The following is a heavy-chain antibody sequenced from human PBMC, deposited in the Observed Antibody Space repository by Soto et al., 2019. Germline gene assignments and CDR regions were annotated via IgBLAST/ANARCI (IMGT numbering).Heavy chain of an antibody. V-gene: IGHV4-30-4*01. D-gene: IGHD3-10*01. CDR1: GGSISSGDYY. J-gene: IGHJ4*02. CDR3: ARHRLLSYYFDY. CDR2: IYYSGST. Sequence: SETLSLTCTVSGGSISSGDYYWSWIRQPPGKGLEWIGYIYYSGSTYYNPSLKSRVTISVDTSKNQFSLKLSSVTAADTAVYYCARHRLLSYYFDYWGQGTLVTVSS.